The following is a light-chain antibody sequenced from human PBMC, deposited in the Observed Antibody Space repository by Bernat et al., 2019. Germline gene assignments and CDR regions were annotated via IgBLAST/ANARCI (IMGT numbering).Light chain of an antibody. CDR1: QSISSW. CDR3: QQYNSYRT. V-gene: IGKV1-5*03. J-gene: IGKJ1*01. CDR2: MAS. Sequence: DIQMTQSPSTLSASVGDRVTITCRASQSISSWLAWYQQKQGKAPKLLIYMASSLESGVTSRFSGSGSGTEFTLTISSLQPDDFATYYCQQYNSYRTFGEGTKVEIK.